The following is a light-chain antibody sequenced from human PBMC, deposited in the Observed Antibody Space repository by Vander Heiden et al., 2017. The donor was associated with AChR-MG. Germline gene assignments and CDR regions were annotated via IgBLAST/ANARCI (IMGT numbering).Light chain of an antibody. CDR3: AAWDDSLNGYV. V-gene: IGLV1-44*01. J-gene: IGLJ1*01. CDR1: SSNLGRNN. Sequence: QSVLTQAPSASGPPGQGIPISCSCSSSNLGRNNVNWYQPPPGTAPKLLIYSNNQRPSGVPERFSGSRSGNSASLAISGLQSEDEADYYCAAWDDSLNGYVFGTGTKGTVL. CDR2: SNN.